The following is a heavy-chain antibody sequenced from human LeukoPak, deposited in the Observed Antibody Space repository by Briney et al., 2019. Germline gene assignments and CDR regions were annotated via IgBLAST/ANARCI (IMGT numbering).Heavy chain of an antibody. J-gene: IGHJ5*02. Sequence: GSLRLSCAASGFSFSNHGMHWVRQAPGKRLEWVAVIWDDGNNKRYANSVNGRFTISRDNSENTLYLQMNGLTAEDTAMYYCARDSYQDYYGRFDPWGHGTLVIVSS. CDR1: GFSFSNHG. CDR2: IWDDGNNK. V-gene: IGHV3-33*01. CDR3: ARDSYQDYYGRFDP. D-gene: IGHD3-10*01.